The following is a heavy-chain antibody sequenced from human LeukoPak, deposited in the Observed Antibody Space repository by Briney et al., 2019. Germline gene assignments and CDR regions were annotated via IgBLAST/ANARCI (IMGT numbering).Heavy chain of an antibody. CDR2: ISAYNSNT. V-gene: IGHV1-18*01. CDR1: GYTFTSYG. CDR3: ARASIRMAYYYDSSGYYLLDY. D-gene: IGHD3-22*01. J-gene: IGHJ4*02. Sequence: ASVKVSCKASGYTFTSYGISWVRQAPGQGLEWMGWISAYNSNTNYAQKLQGRVTMTTDTSTSTAYMELRSLRSDDTAVYYCARASIRMAYYYDSSGYYLLDYWGQGTLVTVSS.